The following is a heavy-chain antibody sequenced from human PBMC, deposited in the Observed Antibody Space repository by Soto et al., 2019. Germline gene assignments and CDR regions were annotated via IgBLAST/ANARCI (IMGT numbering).Heavy chain of an antibody. CDR3: ARWPQLEPRFDY. CDR2: IYYSGRT. J-gene: IGHJ4*02. D-gene: IGHD1-1*01. Sequence: QVQLQESGPGLVKPSQTLSLTCTVSGGSISSGGYYWSWIRQHPGKGLAWIGYIYYSGRTYYNPSLKSRVTISVDPSKNQCALQLSSVTAADTAVCYCARWPQLEPRFDYWGQGTLVTVSS. V-gene: IGHV4-31*03. CDR1: GGSISSGGYY.